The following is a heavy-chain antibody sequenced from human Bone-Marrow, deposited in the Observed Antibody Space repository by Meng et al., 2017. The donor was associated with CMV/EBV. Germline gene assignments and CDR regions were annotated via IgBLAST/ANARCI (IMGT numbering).Heavy chain of an antibody. CDR2: LYRGGKT. V-gene: IGHV3-66*02. CDR1: GIIVSDNH. D-gene: IGHD4-23*01. J-gene: IGHJ4*01. Sequence: GESLKISCAASGIIVSDNHMHWVRQAPGKGLEWVSILYRGGKTYYAESVRGRFTISRDSSKNTLYLQMNSLRPEDTAVYYCVRGYGGKSRCWGQGTLVTVSS. CDR3: VRGYGGKSRC.